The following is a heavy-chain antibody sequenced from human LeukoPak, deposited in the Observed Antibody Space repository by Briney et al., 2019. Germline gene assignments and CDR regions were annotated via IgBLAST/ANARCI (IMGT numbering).Heavy chain of an antibody. CDR3: ARGAPYYDYVWGSYRPSDRFDY. CDR1: GGSISSGGYY. Sequence: SETLSLTCTVSGGSISSGGYYWSWIRQHPGKGLEWIGYIYYSGSTYYNPSLKSRVTISVDTSKNQFSLKLSSVTAADTAVYYCARGAPYYDYVWGSYRPSDRFDYWGQGTLVTVSS. CDR2: IYYSGST. V-gene: IGHV4-31*03. J-gene: IGHJ4*02. D-gene: IGHD3-16*02.